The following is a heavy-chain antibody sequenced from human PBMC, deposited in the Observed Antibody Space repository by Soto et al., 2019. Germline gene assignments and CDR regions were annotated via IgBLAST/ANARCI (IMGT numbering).Heavy chain of an antibody. Sequence: GASVKVSCKASGGTFSSYRFNWVRQARGQGLEWLGGIVPIYRTADYAQKFQGRVTITADESTRTVYMELSSQKSQDTALYYCARGSGAKLSSSWGQGTLVTVSS. V-gene: IGHV1-69*13. J-gene: IGHJ4*02. CDR1: GGTFSSYR. CDR2: IVPIYRTA. CDR3: ARGSGAKLSSS. D-gene: IGHD6-13*01.